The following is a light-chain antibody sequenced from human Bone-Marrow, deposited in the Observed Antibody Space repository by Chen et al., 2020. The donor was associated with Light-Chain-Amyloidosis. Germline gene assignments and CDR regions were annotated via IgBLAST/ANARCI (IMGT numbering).Light chain of an antibody. CDR1: TSNIGNNF. V-gene: IGLV1-51*01. J-gene: IGLJ3*02. Sequence: QSVLTQPPSVSAAPGQKSTISCSGSTSNIGNNFVSWYQQFPGTAPKLLIYDNNRRPSGIPDRFSGSKSGTSATLGITGLQAGDAADYYCVTWDIRLGTVMFGGGTKLTVL. CDR2: DNN. CDR3: VTWDIRLGTVM.